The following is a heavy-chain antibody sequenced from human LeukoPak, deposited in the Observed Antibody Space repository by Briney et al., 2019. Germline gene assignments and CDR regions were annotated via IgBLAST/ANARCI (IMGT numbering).Heavy chain of an antibody. D-gene: IGHD2-8*02. J-gene: IGHJ4*02. V-gene: IGHV3-48*01. Sequence: PGGSLRLSCAASGFIFSNYIMTWVRQAPGKGMEWVSYISSGSDTIYYADSVKGRFTISRDNAKNSLYLQLNSLRAEDTALYYCARPKFCTGGACFFDQWGQGTLVTVSS. CDR2: ISSGSDTI. CDR3: ARPKFCTGGACFFDQ. CDR1: GFIFSNYI.